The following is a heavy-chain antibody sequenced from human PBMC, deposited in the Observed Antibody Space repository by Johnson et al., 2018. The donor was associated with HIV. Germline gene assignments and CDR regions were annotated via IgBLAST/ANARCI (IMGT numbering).Heavy chain of an antibody. D-gene: IGHD1-26*01. CDR3: AKDIVRFREGWALPAFDI. Sequence: QVQLVESGGGVVQPGRSLRLSCAASGFTFSSYAMHWVRQAPGKGLEWVAVISYDGSNKYYADSVKGRFTISRDNAKNSLYLQMNSLRPEDTALYYCAKDIVRFREGWALPAFDIWGRGTMVTVSS. J-gene: IGHJ3*02. CDR2: ISYDGSNK. CDR1: GFTFSSYA. V-gene: IGHV3-30*04.